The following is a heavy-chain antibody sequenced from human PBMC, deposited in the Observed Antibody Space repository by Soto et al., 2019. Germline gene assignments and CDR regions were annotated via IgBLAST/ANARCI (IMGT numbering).Heavy chain of an antibody. J-gene: IGHJ4*02. CDR2: ISTSKGNP. CDR1: GYTFTSYG. CDR3: ATRSPAFDF. Sequence: QVQLVQSGPEVKKPGASVKVSCKTSGYTFTSYGIAWVRQAPGQGLEWMGWISTSKGNPNYAQKCQGRVAMNTDTSTSTAYMELRSLRSDDTAVYYCATRSPAFDFWGQGTLVTVSS. V-gene: IGHV1-18*01.